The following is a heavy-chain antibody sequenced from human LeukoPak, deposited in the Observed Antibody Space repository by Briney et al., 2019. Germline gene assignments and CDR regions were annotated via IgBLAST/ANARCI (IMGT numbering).Heavy chain of an antibody. V-gene: IGHV3-30*03. CDR1: GFSFSSYG. CDR2: IRHDGTET. J-gene: IGHJ5*02. Sequence: GGSLRLSCAASGFSFSSYGMHWLRQAPGKGPESVALIRHDGTETYHADSVKGRFTISRDNSKNTVYLQMNSVRPEDTAVYYCARDRAGTQAWVEFDPWGQGTLVTVSS. D-gene: IGHD3-10*01. CDR3: ARDRAGTQAWVEFDP.